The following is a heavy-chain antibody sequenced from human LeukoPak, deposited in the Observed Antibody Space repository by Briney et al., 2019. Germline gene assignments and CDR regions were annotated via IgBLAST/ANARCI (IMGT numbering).Heavy chain of an antibody. CDR2: ISYDGKNI. D-gene: IGHD5-12*01. Sequence: GGSLRLSCAASGFSFSNYGFHWVRQAPGKGLDWVSAISYDGKNIHYADSVKGRFTISRDNSRNTVYLQMNSLRVEDTAVYYCAKTFSPKSGFGFFFHYWGQGTRVTVSS. CDR3: AKTFSPKSGFGFFFHY. V-gene: IGHV3-33*06. CDR1: GFSFSNYG. J-gene: IGHJ4*02.